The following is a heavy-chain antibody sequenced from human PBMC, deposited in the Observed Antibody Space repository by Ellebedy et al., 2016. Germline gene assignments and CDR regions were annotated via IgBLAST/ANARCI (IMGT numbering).Heavy chain of an antibody. CDR2: INTNTGNP. CDR1: GYMFTSYA. J-gene: IGHJ4*02. V-gene: IGHV7-4-1*02. Sequence: ASVQVSCKASGYMFTSYAMRWVRQAPGQGIEWMGWINTNTGNPTYAQGFTGRFVFSLDTSVSTAYLQITGLQADDTAVYYCAGAPYCNTASCYAEYWGQGTLVTVSS. D-gene: IGHD2/OR15-2a*01. CDR3: AGAPYCNTASCYAEY.